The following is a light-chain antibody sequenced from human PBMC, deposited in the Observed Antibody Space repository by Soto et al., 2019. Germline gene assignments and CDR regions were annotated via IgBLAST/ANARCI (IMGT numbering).Light chain of an antibody. CDR1: SSDVGNYNY. CDR2: EVS. V-gene: IGLV2-14*01. CDR3: SSYTSSSTPYV. J-gene: IGLJ1*01. Sequence: QSALTQPASVSGSPGQSITISCTGTSSDVGNYNYVSWYQQHPGKAPKLIIYEVSNRPSGVSSRFSGSKSGNTASLTISGLQAEDEADYYCSSYTSSSTPYVFGTGTKVTVL.